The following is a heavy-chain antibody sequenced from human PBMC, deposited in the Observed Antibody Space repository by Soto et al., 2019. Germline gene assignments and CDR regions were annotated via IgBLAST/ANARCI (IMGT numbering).Heavy chain of an antibody. CDR1: GGTFSSYA. J-gene: IGHJ6*02. CDR3: AREGPPRSSYDFWSDFGRRYGMDV. V-gene: IGHV1-69*01. Sequence: QVQLVQSGAEVKKPGSSVKVSCKASGGTFSSYAISWVRQAPGQGLEWMGGIIPIFGTANYAQKFQGRVTITADESTSTAYMELSSLRSEDTGVYYCAREGPPRSSYDFWSDFGRRYGMDVWGQGTTVTVSS. D-gene: IGHD3-3*01. CDR2: IIPIFGTA.